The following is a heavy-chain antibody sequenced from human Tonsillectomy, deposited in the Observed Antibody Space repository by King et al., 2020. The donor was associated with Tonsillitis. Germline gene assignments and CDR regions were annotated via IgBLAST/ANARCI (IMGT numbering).Heavy chain of an antibody. CDR2: ISSSSGYT. Sequence: VQLVESGGGLVKPGGSLRLSCAASGFTFSDYYMNWIRQAPGKGLEWVSYISSSSGYTNYAGSVKGRFTISRDNAKNSLYLQMNSLRAEDTAVYYCAREGPIPAADPYDYWGQGTLVTVSS. CDR1: GFTFSDYY. D-gene: IGHD2-2*01. V-gene: IGHV3-11*05. J-gene: IGHJ4*02. CDR3: AREGPIPAADPYDY.